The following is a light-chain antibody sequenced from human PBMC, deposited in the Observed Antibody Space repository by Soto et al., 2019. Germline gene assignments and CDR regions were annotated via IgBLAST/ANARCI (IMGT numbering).Light chain of an antibody. CDR1: SSNIGTGYD. Sequence: QSVLTQPPSVSGAPGQRVTISCSGSSSNIGTGYDVHWYQQFPGRAPKLLIYDNSNRPSGVPDRFSGSKSGTSASLAITGLQADDEADDYCQSYDSSLSGWVFGGGTKLTVL. J-gene: IGLJ3*02. CDR3: QSYDSSLSGWV. V-gene: IGLV1-40*01. CDR2: DNS.